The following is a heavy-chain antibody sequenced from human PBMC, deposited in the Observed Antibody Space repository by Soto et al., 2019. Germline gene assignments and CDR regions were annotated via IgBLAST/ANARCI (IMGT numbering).Heavy chain of an antibody. J-gene: IGHJ4*02. CDR1: GGTFSSNA. V-gene: IGHV1-69*12. Sequence: QVQLVQSGAEVKKPGSSVKVTCKASGGTFSSNAISWVRQAPGQGLEWMGGIIPIFGTAHYAQKFQGRVTITADESTSTASMELSSLKSEDTAVYYCATGGRGSSSAPRFDFEFWGQGTLVTVSS. CDR3: ATGGRGSSSAPRFDFEF. D-gene: IGHD5-18*01. CDR2: IIPIFGTA.